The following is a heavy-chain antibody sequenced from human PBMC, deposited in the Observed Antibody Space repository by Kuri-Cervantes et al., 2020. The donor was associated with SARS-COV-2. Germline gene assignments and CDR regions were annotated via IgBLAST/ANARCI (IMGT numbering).Heavy chain of an antibody. Sequence: SETLSLTCTASGASTSRYYWSWIRQPPGKGLEWIGYIYYTGSTNSNPSLKSRVTISMDTSKSQFSLKVSSVTAADTAVYYCARGTIGFGDDYFDYWRQGTLVTVSS. J-gene: IGHJ4*02. V-gene: IGHV4-59*01. CDR1: GASTSRYY. D-gene: IGHD4-17*01. CDR2: IYYTGST. CDR3: ARGTIGFGDDYFDY.